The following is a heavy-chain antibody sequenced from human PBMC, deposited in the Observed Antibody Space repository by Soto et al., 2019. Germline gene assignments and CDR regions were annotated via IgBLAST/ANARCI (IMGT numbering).Heavy chain of an antibody. J-gene: IGHJ4*02. D-gene: IGHD3-22*01. CDR2: IIPIFGTA. CDR1: GGTFSSYA. CDR3: ARGRSGGYYDSSGYSY. V-gene: IGHV1-69*13. Sequence: ASVKVSCKASGGTFSSYAFSWVRQAPGQGLEWMGGIIPIFGTANYAQKFQGRVTITADESTSTAYMELSSLRSEDTAVYYCARGRSGGYYDSSGYSYWGQGTLVTVSS.